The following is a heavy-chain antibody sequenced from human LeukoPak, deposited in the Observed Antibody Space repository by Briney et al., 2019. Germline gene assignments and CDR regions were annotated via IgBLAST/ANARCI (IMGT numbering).Heavy chain of an antibody. V-gene: IGHV3-48*02. CDR1: GFTFSGYS. Sequence: GGSLRLSGAASGFTFSGYSMTWVRQAPGRGLEWVSYISPYSSTMYYADSVKGRFTISRDNAKNSLSLQMNSLRDEDTAVYYCARAAYSSSPDYWGQGSLVTVSS. J-gene: IGHJ4*02. CDR3: ARAAYSSSPDY. D-gene: IGHD6-13*01. CDR2: ISPYSSTM.